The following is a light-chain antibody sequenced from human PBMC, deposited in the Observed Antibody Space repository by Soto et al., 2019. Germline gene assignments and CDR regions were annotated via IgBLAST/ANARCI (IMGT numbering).Light chain of an antibody. J-gene: IGLJ1*01. V-gene: IGLV2-23*02. Sequence: QSVLTQPASVSGSPGQSITISCTGTRSDVGSYNLVSWYQQHPGKAHKLMIYEVTERPSGVSNRFSGSKSGDTASLTISGLQAEDEADYYCCSYAGTTTYVFGTGTKVTVL. CDR2: EVT. CDR1: RSDVGSYNL. CDR3: CSYAGTTTYV.